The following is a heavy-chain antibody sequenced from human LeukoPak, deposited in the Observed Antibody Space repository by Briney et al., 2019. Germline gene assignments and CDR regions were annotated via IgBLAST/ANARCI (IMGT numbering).Heavy chain of an antibody. D-gene: IGHD6-6*01. J-gene: IGHJ4*02. V-gene: IGHV1-69*13. CDR1: GGTFSSYA. CDR3: AREKQLAQWDY. Sequence: ASVKVSCKASGGTFSSYAISWVRQAPGQGLEWMGGIIPIFGTANYAQKFQGRVTITADESTSTAYMELSSLRSEDTAVYYCAREKQLAQWDYWGQGTLATVSS. CDR2: IIPIFGTA.